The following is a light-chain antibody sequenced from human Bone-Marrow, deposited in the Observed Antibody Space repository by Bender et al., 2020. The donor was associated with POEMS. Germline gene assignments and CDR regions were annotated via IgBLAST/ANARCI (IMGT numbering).Light chain of an antibody. Sequence: QSALTQPASVSGSPGQSITISCTGASSDVGAYNLVSWYQQHPGKAPKLLIYEVRKRPSGVSNRFSGSKSDNTASLTISGLQAEDEADFYCCSYGSMHKLIFGGGTKVTVL. V-gene: IGLV2-23*02. J-gene: IGLJ2*01. CDR3: CSYGSMHKLI. CDR2: EVR. CDR1: SSDVGAYNL.